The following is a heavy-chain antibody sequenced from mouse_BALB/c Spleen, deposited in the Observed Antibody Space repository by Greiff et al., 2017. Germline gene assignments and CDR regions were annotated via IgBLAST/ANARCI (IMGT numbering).Heavy chain of an antibody. Sequence: QVQLKESGAELVRPGTSVKVSCKASGYAFTNYLIEWVKQRPGQGLEWIGVINPGSGGTNYNEKFKGKATLTADKSSSTAYMQLSSLTSDDSAVYFCARPTMITTGFAYWGQGTLVTVSA. CDR2: INPGSGGT. V-gene: IGHV1-54*01. CDR3: ARPTMITTGFAY. D-gene: IGHD2-4*01. J-gene: IGHJ3*01. CDR1: GYAFTNYL.